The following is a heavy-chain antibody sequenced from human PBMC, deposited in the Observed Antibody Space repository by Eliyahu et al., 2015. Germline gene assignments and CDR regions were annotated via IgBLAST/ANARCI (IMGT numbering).Heavy chain of an antibody. CDR1: GFTFNSLW. D-gene: IGHD5-12*01. J-gene: IGHJ4*02. Sequence: EVQLVESGGAXVQPGGSXRLSCAASGFTFNSLWMHWVRQAPGKGLVWVSYINGDGSSTNYADSVKGRFTISRDSAKNTLYLQMSSLRVEDTAVYYCATGAISAYEYWGRGTLVTVSS. CDR2: INGDGSST. CDR3: ATGAISAYEY. V-gene: IGHV3-74*01.